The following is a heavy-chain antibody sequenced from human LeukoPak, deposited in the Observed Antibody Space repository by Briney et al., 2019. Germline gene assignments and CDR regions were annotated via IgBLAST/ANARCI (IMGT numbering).Heavy chain of an antibody. V-gene: IGHV4-59*07. CDR3: ARILHSSGYYTYFDY. CDR1: GGSISTYH. Sequence: SDTLSLTCAVSGGSISTYHWSWIRQPPGKGLEWIGYIYYTGSTNYNPSLKSRVTISIDTSKNQFSLRLSSVTAADTAVYYCARILHSSGYYTYFDYWGQGTLVTVSS. D-gene: IGHD3-22*01. J-gene: IGHJ4*02. CDR2: IYYTGST.